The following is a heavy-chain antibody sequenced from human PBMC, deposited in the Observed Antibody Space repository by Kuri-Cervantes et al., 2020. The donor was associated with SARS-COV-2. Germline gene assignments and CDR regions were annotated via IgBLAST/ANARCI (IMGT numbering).Heavy chain of an antibody. CDR1: GFTFGDYA. CDR3: TTPAAGTFDY. V-gene: IGHV3-49*04. D-gene: IGHD6-13*01. Sequence: GESLKISCTASGFTFGDYAMSWVRQAPGKGLEWVGFIRSKAYGGTTEYAASVKGRFTISRDDSKSIAYLQMNSLKTEDTAVYYCTTPAAGTFDYWGQGTLVTVSS. J-gene: IGHJ4*02. CDR2: IRSKAYGGTT.